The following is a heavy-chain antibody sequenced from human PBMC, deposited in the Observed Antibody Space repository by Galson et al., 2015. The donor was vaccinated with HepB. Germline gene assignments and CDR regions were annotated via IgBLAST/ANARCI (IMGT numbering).Heavy chain of an antibody. CDR2: INPNSGGT. CDR1: GYTFTGYY. D-gene: IGHD2-2*01. CDR3: ARGYGSSTSCPIDY. V-gene: IGHV1-2*02. Sequence: SVKVSCKASGYTFTGYYMHWVRQAPGRGLEWMGWINPNSGGTNYAQKFQGRVTMTRDTSISTAYMELSRLRSDDTAVYYCARGYGSSTSCPIDYWGQGTLVTVSS. J-gene: IGHJ4*02.